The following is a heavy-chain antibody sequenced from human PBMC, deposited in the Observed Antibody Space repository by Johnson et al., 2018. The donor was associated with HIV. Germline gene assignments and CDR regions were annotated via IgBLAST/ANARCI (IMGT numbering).Heavy chain of an antibody. V-gene: IGHV3-73*01. J-gene: IGHJ3*02. CDR2: IRSEDNTYAT. CDR1: GFTFSGSA. D-gene: IGHD3-10*01. CDR3: TTDQGYYGDAFDI. Sequence: VQLVESGGGLVQSGGSLKLSCTSSGFTFSGSAMHWVRQASGKGLEWVGRIRSEDNTYATAYAASVKGRFTISRDDSKNTLYLQMNSLKTEDTAVYYCTTDQGYYGDAFDIWGQGTMVTVSS.